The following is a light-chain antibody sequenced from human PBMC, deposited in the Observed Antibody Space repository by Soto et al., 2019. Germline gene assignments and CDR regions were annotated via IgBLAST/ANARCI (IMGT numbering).Light chain of an antibody. J-gene: IGLJ1*01. Sequence: QSVLAQPPFASGSPGQSVTISCTGTSTDVGGYNYVFWYQQHLGKAPKLMIYDVYVRPSGVPGRFSGSKSGNTASLTVSGLQVEDEADYYCCSYAGGNGYVFGTGTKLTVL. CDR1: STDVGGYNY. CDR3: CSYAGGNGYV. V-gene: IGLV2-8*01. CDR2: DVY.